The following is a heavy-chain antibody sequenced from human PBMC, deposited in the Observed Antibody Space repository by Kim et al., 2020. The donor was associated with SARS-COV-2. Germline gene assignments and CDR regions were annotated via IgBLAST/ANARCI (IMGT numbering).Heavy chain of an antibody. Sequence: GSLRLSCAGSGFTFRSYAMQWVRQAPGKGLEYVSAITDNGVTTFYADSVKGRFTISRDNSKNMVYLQMGSLRPEDTAVYYCASVFPRSGSYDFWGQGILVTVSS. CDR1: GFTFRSYA. CDR3: ASVFPRSGSYDF. V-gene: IGHV3-64*02. D-gene: IGHD1-26*01. J-gene: IGHJ4*02. CDR2: ITDNGVTT.